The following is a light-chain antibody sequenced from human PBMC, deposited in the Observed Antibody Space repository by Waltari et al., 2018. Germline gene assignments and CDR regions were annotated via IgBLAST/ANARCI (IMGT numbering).Light chain of an antibody. V-gene: IGKV1-39*01. Sequence: DIQLPQSPSSVSASIGDRVTITCRSSQTINNYLNWYHHKPGRAPKLLLYDVSNLENGVPSRFSGSGYGAEFTLIITSLQPEDVGTYYCHQSFTAPLTFGPGARVEIK. CDR3: HQSFTAPLT. CDR2: DVS. J-gene: IGKJ3*01. CDR1: QTINNY.